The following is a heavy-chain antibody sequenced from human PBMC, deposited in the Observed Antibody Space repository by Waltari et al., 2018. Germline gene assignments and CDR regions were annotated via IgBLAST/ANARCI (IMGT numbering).Heavy chain of an antibody. Sequence: EVQLLESGGGLVQPGGSLRLSCEGSGFTFSPYARGWVGQVPGKGPEWVSSISDSGGDKYYAESVEGRFTISRDNSKDTVDLQMNSLRVEDTAVYYCAKDQSATTPRRWDYWGQGTVVSVSS. D-gene: IGHD1-1*01. V-gene: IGHV3-23*01. CDR2: ISDSGGDK. CDR3: AKDQSATTPRRWDY. CDR1: GFTFSPYA. J-gene: IGHJ4*02.